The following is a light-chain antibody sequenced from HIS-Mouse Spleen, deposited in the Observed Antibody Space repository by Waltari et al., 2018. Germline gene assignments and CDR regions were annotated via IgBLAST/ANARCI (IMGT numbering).Light chain of an antibody. CDR2: GAS. CDR3: QQYGSSPT. CDR1: QSVSSSY. J-gene: IGKJ2*01. V-gene: IGKV3-20*01. Sequence: EIVLTQSPGTLSLSPGERATLACRASQSVSSSYLAGYQQKPGQVPRLLIYGASSRATGIPDRFSGSGSGTDFTLTISRLEPEDFAVYYCQQYGSSPTFGQGTKLEIK.